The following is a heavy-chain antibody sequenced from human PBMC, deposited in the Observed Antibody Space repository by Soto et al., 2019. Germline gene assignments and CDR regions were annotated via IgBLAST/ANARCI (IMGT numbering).Heavy chain of an antibody. CDR1: GGSIISGGYS. J-gene: IGHJ3*02. CDR2: IYEGGNT. Sequence: QLQLQESGSGLLKPSQTLSLTCAVSGGSIISGGYSWSWIRQPPGKGLQWIGHIYEGGNTYYTPSLESRVAISTDKSKHQFSLRLSSVTAADTAVYYCVRRSPEDAFDIWGQGTMVTVSP. CDR3: VRRSPEDAFDI. V-gene: IGHV4-30-2*01.